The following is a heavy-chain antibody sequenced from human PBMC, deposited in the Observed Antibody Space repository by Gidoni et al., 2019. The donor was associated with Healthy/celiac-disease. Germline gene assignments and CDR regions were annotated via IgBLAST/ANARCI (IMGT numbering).Heavy chain of an antibody. V-gene: IGHV5-51*03. CDR3: ARGLRWFGAGAPLNWFDP. Sequence: EVQLVQSGAEVKKPGESLKISCKGSGYSFPSYWIGWVRQMPGNGLEWMGIIYPGDSDTRYSPSFQGQVTISADKSISTAYLQWSSLKASDTAMYYCARGLRWFGAGAPLNWFDPWGQGTLVTVSS. J-gene: IGHJ5*02. D-gene: IGHD3-10*01. CDR2: IYPGDSDT. CDR1: GYSFPSYW.